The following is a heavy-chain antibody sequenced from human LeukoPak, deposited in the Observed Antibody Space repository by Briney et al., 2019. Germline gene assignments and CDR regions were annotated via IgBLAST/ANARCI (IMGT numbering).Heavy chain of an antibody. CDR3: ARGRPHGNDY. Sequence: GGSLRLSCAGSGFPFSDHYMDWVRQAPGKGLVWVSRIASDGSSTTYADSVKGRFSISRDNAKNTLYLQMNSLRVEDTAVYYCARGRPHGNDYWGQGTLVTVSS. CDR1: GFPFSDHY. J-gene: IGHJ4*02. D-gene: IGHD4-23*01. CDR2: IASDGSST. V-gene: IGHV3-74*01.